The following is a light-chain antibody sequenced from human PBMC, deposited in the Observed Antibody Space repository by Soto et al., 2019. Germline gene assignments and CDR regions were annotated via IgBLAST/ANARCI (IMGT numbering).Light chain of an antibody. J-gene: IGKJ1*01. CDR2: DAS. V-gene: IGKV3-20*01. Sequence: EIVLTQSPGTLSLSPGERATLSCRASQSVSSRSLAWYQQKPGQAPRLLISDASNRAADIPDRFSGSGSGTDSTLTINRLEPEDFAVYYCQQYAGSPRTFGQGTKVDIK. CDR1: QSVSSRS. CDR3: QQYAGSPRT.